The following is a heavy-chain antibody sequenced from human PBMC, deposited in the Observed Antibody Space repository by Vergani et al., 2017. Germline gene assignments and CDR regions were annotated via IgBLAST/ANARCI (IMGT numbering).Heavy chain of an antibody. CDR3: ARARKFRFGVVWENWFDP. D-gene: IGHD3-3*01. J-gene: IGHJ5*02. V-gene: IGHV3-74*01. CDR1: GFTFNEYW. Sequence: EVELVESGGGLVQPGGSLRLSCAASGFTFNEYWMHWARHVPGKGLVWVSGMNGDGDTISYADSVKGRFTISRDNAKNTLFLQMNSLRAEDTAGYYCARARKFRFGVVWENWFDPWGQGTLVTVSS. CDR2: MNGDGDTI.